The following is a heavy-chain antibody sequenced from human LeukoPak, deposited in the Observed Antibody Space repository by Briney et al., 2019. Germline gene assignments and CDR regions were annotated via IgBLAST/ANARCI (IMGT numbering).Heavy chain of an antibody. Sequence: AGGSLRLSCAASGFTFSTYAMTWVRQAPGKGLEWVSAISGSGDNTYYLESVKGRFTISRDNSKDTLYLQMNNLRAEDTAIYYCARWQRRPIDCWGQGTLVTVSS. J-gene: IGHJ4*02. V-gene: IGHV3-23*01. CDR1: GFTFSTYA. CDR2: ISGSGDNT. CDR3: ARWQRRPIDC. D-gene: IGHD5-24*01.